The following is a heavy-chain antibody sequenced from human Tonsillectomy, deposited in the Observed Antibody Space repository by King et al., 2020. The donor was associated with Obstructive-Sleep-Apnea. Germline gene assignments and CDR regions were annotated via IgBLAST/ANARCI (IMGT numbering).Heavy chain of an antibody. J-gene: IGHJ4*02. D-gene: IGHD5-12*01. CDR1: GDSISNYY. V-gene: IGHV4-59*08. Sequence: QLQESGPGLVKPSETLSLTCTVSGDSISNYYWSWIRQPPGKGLEWIGYMYYSGNSNYNPSLKSRATISVDTSKIQFSLRLSSVTAADPAGYYCARHRGVEDYGGYGDYFDYWGQGTLVTVSS. CDR3: ARHRGVEDYGGYGDYFDY. CDR2: MYYSGNS.